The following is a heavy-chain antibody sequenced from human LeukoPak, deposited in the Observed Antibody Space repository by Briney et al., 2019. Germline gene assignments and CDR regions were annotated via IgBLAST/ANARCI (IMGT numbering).Heavy chain of an antibody. J-gene: IGHJ6*03. Sequence: SETLSLTCTVSGGSISSYYWSWIRQPPGKGLEWMGDIYYSGSTNYNPSLKSRVTISGDTTKNQFSLKLSSVTAADTAVYYCARHYYYSYYYMDVWGKGTTVTVSS. CDR2: IYYSGST. CDR3: ARHYYYSYYYMDV. CDR1: GGSISSYY. V-gene: IGHV4-59*08.